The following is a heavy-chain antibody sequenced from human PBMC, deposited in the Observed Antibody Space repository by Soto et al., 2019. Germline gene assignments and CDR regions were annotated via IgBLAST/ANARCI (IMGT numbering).Heavy chain of an antibody. J-gene: IGHJ4*02. CDR3: AREGSSWTGIDY. Sequence: QGQLVESGGGVVQPGRSLRLSCAASGFTFSSYAMHWVRQAPGKGLEWVAVISYDGSNKYYADSVKGRFTISRDNSKNTLYLQMNSLRAEDTAVYYCAREGSSWTGIDYWGQGTLVTVSS. CDR2: ISYDGSNK. CDR1: GFTFSSYA. D-gene: IGHD6-13*01. V-gene: IGHV3-30-3*01.